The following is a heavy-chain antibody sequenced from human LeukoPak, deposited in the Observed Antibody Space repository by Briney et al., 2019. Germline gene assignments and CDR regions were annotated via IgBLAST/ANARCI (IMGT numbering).Heavy chain of an antibody. D-gene: IGHD3-9*01. CDR2: TYSSGST. CDR3: ARFSDGPFGWLLHPNAFDI. J-gene: IGHJ3*02. Sequence: SETLSLTCTVSGXSISSYYCTWIRQPPGKGLEWIGHTYSSGSTNYNPSLKSRVTISIDTSKNQFSLKLSSVTAADTAVYYCARFSDGPFGWLLHPNAFDIWGQGTMVTVSS. V-gene: IGHV4-59*01. CDR1: GXSISSYY.